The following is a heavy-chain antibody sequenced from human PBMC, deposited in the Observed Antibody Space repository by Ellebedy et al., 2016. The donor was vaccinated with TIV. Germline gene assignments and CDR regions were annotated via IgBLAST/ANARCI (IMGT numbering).Heavy chain of an antibody. Sequence: GGSLRLXCAASGFSFSTHAMNWVRQAPGKGLEWVSSISESGATTDYADSVKGRFTISRDNSKNTLFLQMNSLRADDTAVYYCAKQYLVGSGWGQGTLVTVSS. CDR2: ISESGATT. J-gene: IGHJ4*02. V-gene: IGHV3-23*01. CDR3: AKQYLVGSG. D-gene: IGHD2-15*01. CDR1: GFSFSTHA.